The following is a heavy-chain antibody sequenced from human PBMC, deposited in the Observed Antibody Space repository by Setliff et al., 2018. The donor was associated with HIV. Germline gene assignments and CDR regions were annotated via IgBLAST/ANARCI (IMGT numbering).Heavy chain of an antibody. CDR3: ASLYNWNPRGGVVGAFDI. CDR1: GGSISSSSYY. CDR2: IYYSGST. V-gene: IGHV4-39*06. Sequence: SETLSLTCTVSGGSISSSSYYWGWIRQPPGKGLEWIGSIYYSGSTYYNPSLKSRFTILVDTSKQQLTLKMSSVTAADTAVYYCASLYNWNPRGGVVGAFDIWGQGTMVTVSS. D-gene: IGHD1-20*01. J-gene: IGHJ3*02.